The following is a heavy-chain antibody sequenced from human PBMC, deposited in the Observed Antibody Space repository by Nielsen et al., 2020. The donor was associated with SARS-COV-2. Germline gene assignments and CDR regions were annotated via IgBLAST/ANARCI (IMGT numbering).Heavy chain of an antibody. V-gene: IGHV1-3*01. CDR3: ARMRDSSSTLLPPLEY. CDR2: INAGNGNT. J-gene: IGHJ4*02. Sequence: WVRQAPGQRLEWMGWINAGNGNTKYSQKFQGRVTITRDTSASTAYMELSSLRSEDTAVYYCARMRDSSSTLLPPLEYWGQGTLVTVSS. D-gene: IGHD6-6*01.